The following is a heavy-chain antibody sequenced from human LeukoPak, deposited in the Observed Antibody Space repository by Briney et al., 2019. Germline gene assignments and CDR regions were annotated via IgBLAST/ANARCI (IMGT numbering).Heavy chain of an antibody. J-gene: IGHJ6*03. CDR3: AREGSSGWYDMDHYYYMDV. CDR2: INTNTGNL. V-gene: IGHV7-4-1*02. D-gene: IGHD6-19*01. CDR1: GYTFTRYA. Sequence: ASVKVSCKASGYTFTRYAMNWVRQAPGQGLEWMGWINTNTGNLTYAQGFTGRFVFSLDTSVGTAYLQISSLKAEDTAVYYCAREGSSGWYDMDHYYYMDVWGKGTTVTVSS.